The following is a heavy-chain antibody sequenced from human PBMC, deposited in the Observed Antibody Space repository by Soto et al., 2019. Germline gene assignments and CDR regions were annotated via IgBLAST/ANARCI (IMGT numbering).Heavy chain of an antibody. CDR1: GFTFSSYA. Sequence: EVQLLESGGGLVQPGGSLRLSCAASGFTFSSYAMSWVRQAPGKGLEWVSAISGSGGSTYYADSVKGRFTISRDNSKNTLYLQMNSLRAEDTAVYYCARTGGGRGWYFDLRGRGTLVTVSS. V-gene: IGHV3-23*01. D-gene: IGHD1-26*01. J-gene: IGHJ2*01. CDR3: ARTGGGRGWYFDL. CDR2: ISGSGGST.